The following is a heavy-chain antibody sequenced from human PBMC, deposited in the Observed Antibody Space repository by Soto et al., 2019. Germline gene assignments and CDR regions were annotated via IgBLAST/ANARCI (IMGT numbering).Heavy chain of an antibody. J-gene: IGHJ6*02. V-gene: IGHV1-8*01. Sequence: ASVKVSCKASGYTFTSYDINWVRQATGQGLEWMGWMNPNSGNTGYAQKFQGRVTMTRNTSISTAYMELSSLRSEDTAVYYCARGREKITIFGVVTSHYYYYYGMDVWGQGTTVTVSS. CDR1: GYTFTSYD. CDR2: MNPNSGNT. CDR3: ARGREKITIFGVVTSHYYYYYGMDV. D-gene: IGHD3-3*01.